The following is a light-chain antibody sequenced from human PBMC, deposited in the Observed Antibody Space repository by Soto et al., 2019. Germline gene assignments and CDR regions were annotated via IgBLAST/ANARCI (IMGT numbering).Light chain of an antibody. CDR2: STS. V-gene: IGKV1-39*01. J-gene: IGKJ1*01. Sequence: DIQMTQSPSSLSASVGDRVTITCRASQTISSHLIWYQQKPGEAPTLLISSTSNLHNGVPSRFRGSGSGTDFTLTISSLQPEDSAIYYCQQSYSMWTFGQGTRVNIK. CDR3: QQSYSMWT. CDR1: QTISSH.